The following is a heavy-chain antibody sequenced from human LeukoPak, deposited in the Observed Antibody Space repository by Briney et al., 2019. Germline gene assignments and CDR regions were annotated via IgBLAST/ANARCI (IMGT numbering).Heavy chain of an antibody. V-gene: IGHV4-39*01. D-gene: IGHD6-19*01. CDR1: GGPISSSSYY. CDR2: IYYSGST. J-gene: IGHJ4*02. CDR3: ARRRRIAVAGLGGYFDY. Sequence: TSETLSLTCTVSGGPISSSSYYWGWIRQPPGKGLEWIGSIYYSGSTYYNPSLKSRVTISVDTSKNQFSLKLSSVTAADTAVYYCARRRRIAVAGLGGYFDYWGQGTLVTVSS.